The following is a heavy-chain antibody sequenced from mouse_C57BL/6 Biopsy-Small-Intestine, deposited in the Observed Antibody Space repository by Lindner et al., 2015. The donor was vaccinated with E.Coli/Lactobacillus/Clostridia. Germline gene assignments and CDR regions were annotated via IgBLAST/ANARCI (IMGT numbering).Heavy chain of an antibody. V-gene: IGHV1-56*01. D-gene: IGHD4-1*01. Sequence: VQLQESGPEVVRPGASVKISCKAPGYTFTSHWMQWVRQRPGQGLEWIGEIFPGSGSANYNEKIKGRATLTVDISSSTAYMQLSSLTSDDSAVYFCARTGTGFDYWGQGTTLTVSS. CDR2: IFPGSGSA. J-gene: IGHJ2*01. CDR3: ARTGTGFDY. CDR1: GYTFTSHW.